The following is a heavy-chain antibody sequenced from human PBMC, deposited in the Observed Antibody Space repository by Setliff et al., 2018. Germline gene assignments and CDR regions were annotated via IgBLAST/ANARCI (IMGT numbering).Heavy chain of an antibody. CDR1: GYTFSSYG. Sequence: ASVKVSCKASGYTFSSYGISWVRQAPGQGLEWMGWISAYNGNTNYAQKFQGRVTMTTDTSTSTGYMKLRSLRPDDTAVYYCAKGLRSGSTTQPFDWGQGTLVTVSS. D-gene: IGHD1-26*01. V-gene: IGHV1-18*01. J-gene: IGHJ4*02. CDR2: ISAYNGNT. CDR3: AKGLRSGSTTQPFD.